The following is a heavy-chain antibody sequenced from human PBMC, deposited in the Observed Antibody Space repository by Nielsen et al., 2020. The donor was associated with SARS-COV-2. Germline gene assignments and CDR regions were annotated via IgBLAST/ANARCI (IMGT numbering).Heavy chain of an antibody. CDR1: GYTFTSYG. CDR2: ISAYNGNT. J-gene: IGHJ6*03. Sequence: ASVKVSCKASGYTFTSYGISWVRPAPGQGLEWMGWISAYNGNTNYAQKLQGRVTMTTDTSTSTAYMELRSLRSDDTAVYYCARDGITMVRGVIQYYYYYYMDVWGKGTTVTVSS. V-gene: IGHV1-18*04. CDR3: ARDGITMVRGVIQYYYYYYMDV. D-gene: IGHD3-10*01.